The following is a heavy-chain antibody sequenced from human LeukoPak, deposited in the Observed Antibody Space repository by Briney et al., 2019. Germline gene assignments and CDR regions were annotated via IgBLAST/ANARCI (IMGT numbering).Heavy chain of an antibody. Sequence: TPSETLSLTCTVSGVSISGSTYFWAWIRQPPGKGLEWIGSIYHTESTSYNPSLKSRVTISVDTSKNQFSLKLSSVTAADTAVYYCARQGGYCSSSSCRIWWFDPWGQGTLVTVSS. CDR2: IYHTEST. D-gene: IGHD2-15*01. CDR1: GVSISGSTYF. J-gene: IGHJ5*02. CDR3: ARQGGYCSSSSCRIWWFDP. V-gene: IGHV4-39*01.